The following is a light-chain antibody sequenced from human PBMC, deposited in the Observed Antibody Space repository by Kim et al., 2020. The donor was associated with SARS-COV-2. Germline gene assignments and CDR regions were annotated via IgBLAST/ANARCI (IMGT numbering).Light chain of an antibody. V-gene: IGKV1-33*01. Sequence: LSESVGDRVTITCQASQDSTNYVNWYQHKPGKAPKLLIYDASNLETGVPSRFSGSGSGTHFTFTISSLQPEDFATYYCHQYDDLIFGGGTKVDIK. CDR3: HQYDDLI. J-gene: IGKJ4*01. CDR1: QDSTNY. CDR2: DAS.